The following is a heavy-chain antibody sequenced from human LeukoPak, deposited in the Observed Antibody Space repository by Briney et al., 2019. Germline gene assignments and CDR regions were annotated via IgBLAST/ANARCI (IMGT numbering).Heavy chain of an antibody. J-gene: IGHJ4*02. CDR2: INLNSGGT. D-gene: IGHD1-26*01. V-gene: IGHV1-2*02. CDR3: ARGIVGATTGD. Sequence: ASVHVDSKASGHTSTGYYMHWVRQAPGQGLEWMGCINLNSGGTNYAQKLQRRVTMARNTSISTDYMEQSRLRSDDTAVYYCARGIVGATTGDWCQGTRVTVSS. CDR1: GHTSTGYY.